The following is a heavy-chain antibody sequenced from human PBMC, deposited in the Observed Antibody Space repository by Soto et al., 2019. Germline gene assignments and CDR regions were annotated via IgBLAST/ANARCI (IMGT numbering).Heavy chain of an antibody. V-gene: IGHV4-4*07. D-gene: IGHD3-10*01. CDR1: GGSISSYY. J-gene: IGHJ4*02. CDR3: EREEGITLVRGLDY. CDR2: IFTTGSN. Sequence: QVQLQESGPRLVKPSETLSLTCTVSGGSISSYYWSWIRQPAGQGLEWIGRIFTTGSNNYNPSLTRRVTMSVHTSKNQFAMNLSSVTAADPAVYYCEREEGITLVRGLDYWGPGTLVTVSS.